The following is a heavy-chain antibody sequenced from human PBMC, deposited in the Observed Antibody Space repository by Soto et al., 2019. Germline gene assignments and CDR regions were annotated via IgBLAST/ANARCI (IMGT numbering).Heavy chain of an antibody. CDR2: IYSDGTT. CDR1: GFTVSSNY. CDR3: ARDSAYGAAPLGY. Sequence: EVQLVEPGGGLVQPGGSLRLSCAASGFTVSSNYMSWVRQAPGRGLEWVSVIYSDGTTYYADSVKGRFTISRDNSENTLYLQMNSLRVEDTAVYYCARDSAYGAAPLGYWGQGTLVTVSS. D-gene: IGHD6-13*01. V-gene: IGHV3-66*01. J-gene: IGHJ4*02.